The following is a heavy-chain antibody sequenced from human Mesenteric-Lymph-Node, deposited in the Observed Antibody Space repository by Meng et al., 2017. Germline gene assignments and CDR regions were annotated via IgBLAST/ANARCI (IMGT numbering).Heavy chain of an antibody. CDR2: IYRGINT. D-gene: IGHD6-19*01. J-gene: IGHJ3*02. CDR3: ARIGIAVAGTPHAFDI. V-gene: IGHV4-38-2*02. CDR1: GYSISRGYY. Sequence: GSLRLSCTVSGYSISRGYYWGWIRQPPGKGLEWIGSIYRGINTSYNPSLKSRVTISVDTSKNQFSLKLSSVTAADTAVYYCARIGIAVAGTPHAFDIWGQGTMVTVSS.